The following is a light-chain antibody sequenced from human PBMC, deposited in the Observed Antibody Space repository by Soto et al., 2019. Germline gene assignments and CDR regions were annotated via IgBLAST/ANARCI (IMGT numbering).Light chain of an antibody. Sequence: QSVLTQPPSASGTPGQRITISCSGSSPNIGSNYVYWYQHLPGTAPKLLIYSNDQRPSGVPDRFSGSKSGTSASLAISGLRSEDEADYYCAAWDGSLSGNYVFGTGTKVTVL. J-gene: IGLJ1*01. CDR2: SND. CDR3: AAWDGSLSGNYV. CDR1: SPNIGSNY. V-gene: IGLV1-47*02.